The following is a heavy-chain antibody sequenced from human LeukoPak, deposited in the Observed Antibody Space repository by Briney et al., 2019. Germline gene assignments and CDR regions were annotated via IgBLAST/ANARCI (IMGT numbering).Heavy chain of an antibody. CDR3: ANAPDYDILTGYFFPFDY. J-gene: IGHJ4*02. V-gene: IGHV3-23*01. CDR1: GFTFDNCA. Sequence: GGSLRLSCAASGFTFDNCAMNWVRQAPGKGLEWVSAISGSGGSTYYADSVKGRFTISRDNSKNTLYLQMNSLRAEDTAVYYCANAPDYDILTGYFFPFDYWGQGTLVTVSS. D-gene: IGHD3-9*01. CDR2: ISGSGGST.